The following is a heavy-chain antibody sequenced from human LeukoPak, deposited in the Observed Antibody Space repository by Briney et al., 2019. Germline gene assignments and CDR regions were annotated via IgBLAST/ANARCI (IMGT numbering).Heavy chain of an antibody. V-gene: IGHV4-34*01. CDR1: GGSFSGYY. CDR2: INHSGST. D-gene: IGHD6-19*01. Sequence: PSETLSLTCAVYGGSFSGYYWSWIRQPPGKGLEWIGEINHSGSTNYNPSLESRVTISVDTSKNQFSLKLSSVTAADTAVYYCAREFQQWPLSYYYYYMDVWGKGTTVTISS. J-gene: IGHJ6*03. CDR3: AREFQQWPLSYYYYYMDV.